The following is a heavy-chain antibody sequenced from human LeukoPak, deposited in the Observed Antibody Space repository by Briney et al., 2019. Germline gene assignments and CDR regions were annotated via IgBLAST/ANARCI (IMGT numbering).Heavy chain of an antibody. J-gene: IGHJ5*02. CDR1: GCTFSSYA. CDR2: ISGSGGST. D-gene: IGHD3-16*01. V-gene: IGHV3-23*01. CDR3: AAGGVAALNWFDP. Sequence: GGSLRLSCADSGCTFSSYAMSWVRQAPGKGLEWVSAISGSGGSTYYADSVKGRFTISRDNSKNTLYLQMNSLRAEDTAVYYCAAGGVAALNWFDPWGQGTLVTVPS.